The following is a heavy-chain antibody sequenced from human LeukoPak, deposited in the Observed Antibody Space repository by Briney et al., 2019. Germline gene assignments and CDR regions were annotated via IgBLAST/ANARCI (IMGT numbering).Heavy chain of an antibody. Sequence: QPGGSLRLSCAASGFIFTSYGMHWFRQAPDKGLEWVAFMRNDESSKYYADSVKGRFTISRDNSKNTLYLQMNSLRAEDTAVYYCAKGAYGSGEYWGQGTLVTVSS. V-gene: IGHV3-30*02. J-gene: IGHJ4*02. CDR3: AKGAYGSGEY. CDR2: MRNDESSK. D-gene: IGHD3-10*01. CDR1: GFIFTSYG.